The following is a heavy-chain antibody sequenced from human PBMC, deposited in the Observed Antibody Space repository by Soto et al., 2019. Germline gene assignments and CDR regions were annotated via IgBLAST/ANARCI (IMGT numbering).Heavy chain of an antibody. J-gene: IGHJ4*02. CDR3: ASWYSSSWSNFDF. D-gene: IGHD6-13*01. CDR2: IHYSGST. CDR1: GGSVTRGGYY. V-gene: IGHV4-61*08. Sequence: QVQLQESGPGLVKPSETLSLTCTVSGGSVTRGGYYWNWIRQPPGKALEWIGYIHYSGSTNYNPYLKGRVTISVDTSKNQFSLRLSSVTAADTAVYYCASWYSSSWSNFDFWGQGTLVTVSS.